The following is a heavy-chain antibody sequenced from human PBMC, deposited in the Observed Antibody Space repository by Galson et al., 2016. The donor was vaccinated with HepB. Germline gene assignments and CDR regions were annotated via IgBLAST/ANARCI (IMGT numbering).Heavy chain of an antibody. CDR1: GVPVRTFY. D-gene: IGHD4-11*01. Sequence: SETLSLTCTVSGVPVRTFYWSWVRHPPGKGLEWLGYLSYSGTADYNPSLKSRVTISMDKSKNQVSLKLNSTTAADTAVYYCARNDVLQVFHGMDVWGPGTTVTVSS. J-gene: IGHJ6*02. V-gene: IGHV4-59*02. CDR2: LSYSGTA. CDR3: ARNDVLQVFHGMDV.